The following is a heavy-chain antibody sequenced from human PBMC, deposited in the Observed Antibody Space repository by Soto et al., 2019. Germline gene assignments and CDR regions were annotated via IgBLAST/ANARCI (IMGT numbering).Heavy chain of an antibody. V-gene: IGHV4-34*01. CDR3: ARTWIQLWFSNYYYYMDV. Sequence: SETLSLTCAVYGGSFSGYYWSWIRQPPGKGLEWIGEINHSGSTNYNPSLKSRVTISVDTSKNQFSLKLSSVTAADTAVYYCARTWIQLWFSNYYYYMDVWGKGTTVTVSS. D-gene: IGHD5-18*01. CDR1: GGSFSGYY. CDR2: INHSGST. J-gene: IGHJ6*03.